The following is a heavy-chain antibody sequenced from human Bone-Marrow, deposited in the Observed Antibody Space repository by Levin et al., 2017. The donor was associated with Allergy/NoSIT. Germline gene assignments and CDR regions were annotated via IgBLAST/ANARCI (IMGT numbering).Heavy chain of an antibody. CDR2: ISRSSSTI. V-gene: IGHV3-48*02. D-gene: IGHD2-2*01. Sequence: GESLKISCAASGFTFSRYSMNWVRQAPGRGLEWVSYISRSSSTISYADSVKGRFTIPRDNAKNSLYLQMNSLRDEDTAVYYCARPDCSGTSCYYFFDSWGHGTLVTVSS. CDR1: GFTFSRYS. CDR3: ARPDCSGTSCYYFFDS. J-gene: IGHJ4*01.